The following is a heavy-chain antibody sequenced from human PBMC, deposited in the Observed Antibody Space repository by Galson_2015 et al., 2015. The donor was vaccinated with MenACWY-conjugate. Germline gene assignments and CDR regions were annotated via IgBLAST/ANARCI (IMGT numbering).Heavy chain of an antibody. CDR3: TTGLKSGSYDAFDI. V-gene: IGHV3-49*03. D-gene: IGHD1-26*01. CDR2: IRSKAYGGTT. J-gene: IGHJ3*02. CDR1: GFTFGDYA. Sequence: SLRLSCAASGFTFGDYAMSWFRQAPGKGLEWVGFIRSKAYGGTTEYAASVKGRFTISRDDSKNTLYLQMNSLKTEDTAVYYCTTGLKSGSYDAFDIWGQGTMVTVSS.